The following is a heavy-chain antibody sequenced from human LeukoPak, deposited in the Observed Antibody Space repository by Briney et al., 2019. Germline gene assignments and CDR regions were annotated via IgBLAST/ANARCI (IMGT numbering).Heavy chain of an antibody. CDR3: AHRPPQSRDSSGYYRHWFDP. J-gene: IGHJ5*02. CDR2: IYWNDDK. V-gene: IGHV2-5*01. Sequence: ESGPTLVNPTQTLTLTCTFSGFSLSTSGVGVGWIRQPPGKALEWLALIYWNDDKRYSTSLKSRLTITKDTSKNQVVLTMTNMDPVDTATYYCAHRPPQSRDSSGYYRHWFDPWGQGTLVTVSS. D-gene: IGHD3-22*01. CDR1: GFSLSTSGVG.